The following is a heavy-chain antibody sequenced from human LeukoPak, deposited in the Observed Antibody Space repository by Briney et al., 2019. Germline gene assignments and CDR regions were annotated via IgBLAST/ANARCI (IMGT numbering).Heavy chain of an antibody. CDR3: ARAYSSGWYERRYYFDY. V-gene: IGHV4-59*08. CDR2: IYYSGST. Sequence: SETLSLTCTVSGGSISSYYWSWIRQPPGKGLEWIGYIYYSGSTNYNPSLKSRVTISVDTSKDQFSLKLSSVTAADTAVYYCARAYSSGWYERRYYFDYRGQGTLVTVSP. D-gene: IGHD6-19*01. J-gene: IGHJ4*02. CDR1: GGSISSYY.